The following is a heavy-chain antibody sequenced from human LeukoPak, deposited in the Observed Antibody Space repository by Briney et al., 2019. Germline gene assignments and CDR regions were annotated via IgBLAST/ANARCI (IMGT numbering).Heavy chain of an antibody. CDR2: IRYDGSNK. CDR3: ARDRRANGVCSN. CDR1: GFTFSSYG. D-gene: IGHD2-8*01. Sequence: GGSLRLSCAASGFTFSSYGMHWVRQAPGKGLEWVAFIRYDGSNKYYADSVKGRFTISRDNSKNTLYLRMNSLRAEDTAVYYCARDRRANGVCSNWGQGTLVTVSS. V-gene: IGHV3-30*02. J-gene: IGHJ4*02.